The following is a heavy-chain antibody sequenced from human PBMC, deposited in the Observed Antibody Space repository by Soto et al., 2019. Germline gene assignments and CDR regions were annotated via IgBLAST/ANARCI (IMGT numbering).Heavy chain of an antibody. V-gene: IGHV3-30*18. D-gene: IGHD2-15*01. CDR3: AKDRTSTEDRFCSGGSCSKYFQH. J-gene: IGHJ1*01. CDR2: ISYDGSNK. Sequence: GGSLRLSCAASGFTFSSYGMHWVRQAPGKGLEWVAVISYDGSNKYYADSVKGRFTISRDNSKNTLYLQMNSLRAEDTAVYYCAKDRTSTEDRFCSGGSCSKYFQHWGQGTLVTVSS. CDR1: GFTFSSYG.